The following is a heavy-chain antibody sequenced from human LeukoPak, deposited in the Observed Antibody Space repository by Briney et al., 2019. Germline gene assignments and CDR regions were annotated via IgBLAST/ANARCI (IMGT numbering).Heavy chain of an antibody. V-gene: IGHV3-7*01. CDR3: AKYYGYNLDY. D-gene: IGHD3-10*01. CDR1: GYNFRFYA. CDR2: IKLDGSEK. J-gene: IGHJ4*02. Sequence: GGSLRLSCAASGYNFRFYAMHWVRQAPGKGLEWVANIKLDGSEKYYVDSMKGRFTISRDNAKNSLYLQMNSLRAEDTAVYYCAKYYGYNLDYWGQGTLVTVSS.